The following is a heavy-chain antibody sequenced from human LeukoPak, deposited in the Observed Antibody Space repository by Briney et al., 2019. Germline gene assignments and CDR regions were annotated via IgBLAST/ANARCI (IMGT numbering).Heavy chain of an antibody. CDR3: AADSSSGWYFDY. Sequence: SVKVSCKASGFTFTSSAMQWVRQARGQRLEWIGWVVVGSGNTNYAQKFQERVTITRDMSTSTAYMELSSLRSEDTAVYYCAADSSSGWYFDYWGQGTLVTVS. V-gene: IGHV1-58*02. J-gene: IGHJ4*02. D-gene: IGHD6-19*01. CDR2: VVVGSGNT. CDR1: GFTFTSSA.